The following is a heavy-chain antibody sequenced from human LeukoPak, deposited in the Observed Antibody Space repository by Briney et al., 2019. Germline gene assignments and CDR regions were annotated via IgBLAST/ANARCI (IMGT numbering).Heavy chain of an antibody. V-gene: IGHV1-8*03. D-gene: IGHD3-10*01. CDR1: GYTFTSYD. J-gene: IGHJ4*02. Sequence: ASVKVSCKASGYTFTSYDINWVRQATGQGLEWMGWMNPNSGNTGYAQKFQGRVTITRNTSISTAYMELSSLRFEDTAVYYCARGYMVRGVIINPFDYWGQGTLVTVSS. CDR2: MNPNSGNT. CDR3: ARGYMVRGVIINPFDY.